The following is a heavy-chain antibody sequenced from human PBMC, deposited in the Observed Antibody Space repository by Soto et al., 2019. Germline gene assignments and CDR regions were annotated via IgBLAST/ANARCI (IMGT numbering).Heavy chain of an antibody. D-gene: IGHD2-21*01. CDR3: ARLRNCYLSLEYYYGMDV. CDR1: GYSSTSYW. Sequence: PGESLKISCKGSGYSSTSYWIGWVHQMPGKGLEWMGIIYPGDSDTRYSPSFQGQVTISADKSISTAYLQWSSLTASDTAMYYCARLRNCYLSLEYYYGMDVWGQGTTVTVSS. V-gene: IGHV5-51*07. J-gene: IGHJ6*02. CDR2: IYPGDSDT.